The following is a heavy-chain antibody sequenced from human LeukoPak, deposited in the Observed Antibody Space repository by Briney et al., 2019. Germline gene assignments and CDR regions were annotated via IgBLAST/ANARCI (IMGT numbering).Heavy chain of an antibody. V-gene: IGHV1-69*05. CDR1: GGTFSSYA. CDR2: IIPTFGTA. D-gene: IGHD7-27*01. CDR3: ARDSVWGGGGYFDY. Sequence: ASVKVSCKASGGTFSSYAISWVRQAPGQGLEWMGRIIPTFGTANYVQKFQGRVTITTDESTSTAYMELSSLRSEDTAVYYCARDSVWGGGGYFDYWGQGTLVTVSS. J-gene: IGHJ4*02.